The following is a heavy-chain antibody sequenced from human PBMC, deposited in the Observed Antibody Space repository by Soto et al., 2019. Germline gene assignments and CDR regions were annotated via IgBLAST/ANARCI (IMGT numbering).Heavy chain of an antibody. V-gene: IGHV4-38-2*01. J-gene: IGHJ6*02. CDR2: IYHAGSV. CDR3: ARTFDYYGMDV. CDR1: CYSIASGYY. Sequence: SETLSLTCALSCYSIASGYYWAWIRQSPGKGLEWIGSIYHAGSVYYNPSLNSRVAVSLDTSKNHFSLKLTSVTAADTAVYYCARTFDYYGMDVWGQRTTVTVSS.